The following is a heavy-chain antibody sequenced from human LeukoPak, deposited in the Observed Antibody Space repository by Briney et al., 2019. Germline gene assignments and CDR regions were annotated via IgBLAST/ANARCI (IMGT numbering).Heavy chain of an antibody. D-gene: IGHD6-19*01. V-gene: IGHV3-21*01. CDR3: ARDHQGSSGWNDY. CDR1: GFTFSSYS. CDR2: ISSCSYI. J-gene: IGHJ4*02. Sequence: GGSLRLSCAASGFTFSSYSMNWVRQAPGKGMEWVSSISSCSYIYYPDSVKGRFTISRDNAKNSLYLQMNSLRAEDTAVYYCARDHQGSSGWNDYWGQGTLVTVSS.